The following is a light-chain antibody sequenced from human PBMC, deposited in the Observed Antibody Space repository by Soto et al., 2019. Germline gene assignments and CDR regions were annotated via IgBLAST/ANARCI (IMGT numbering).Light chain of an antibody. CDR3: CSFAGSYSYV. V-gene: IGLV2-11*01. Sequence: QFALAQPRSVSASPGQSVTISCTGTSSDVGRYDYVSWYQQHPGKAPKLIVYDVTGRPSGVPDRFSGSKSGNTASLTIPGLQAEDEADYSCCSFAGSYSYVFGTGTKVTVL. J-gene: IGLJ1*01. CDR1: SSDVGRYDY. CDR2: DVT.